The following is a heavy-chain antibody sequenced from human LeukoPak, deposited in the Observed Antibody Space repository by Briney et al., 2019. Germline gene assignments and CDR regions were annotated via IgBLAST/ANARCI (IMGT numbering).Heavy chain of an antibody. J-gene: IGHJ3*02. Sequence: AGGSLRLSCAASGFTFSSYWMSWVRQAPGKGMEWVANIKQDGSEKYYVDSVKGRFTISRDNAKNSLYLQMNSLRAEDTAVYYCARSKVGSGYAFDIWGQGTMVTVSS. CDR3: ARSKVGSGYAFDI. D-gene: IGHD6-19*01. V-gene: IGHV3-7*01. CDR1: GFTFSSYW. CDR2: IKQDGSEK.